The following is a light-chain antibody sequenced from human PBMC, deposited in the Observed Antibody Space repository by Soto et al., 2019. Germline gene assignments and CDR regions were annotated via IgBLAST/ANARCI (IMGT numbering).Light chain of an antibody. J-gene: IGKJ2*01. CDR2: KVS. CDR1: QSLAYSDGNTY. V-gene: IGKV2-30*01. Sequence: DVVMTQSPLSLPVTLGQPASISCRSSQSLAYSDGNTYLNWFQQRPGQSPRRLIYKVSNRDSGVPDRFAGSVSGTDFTLKISRVEAEDVGVYYRMLGTHWPPYTFGQGTKVEIK. CDR3: MLGTHWPPYT.